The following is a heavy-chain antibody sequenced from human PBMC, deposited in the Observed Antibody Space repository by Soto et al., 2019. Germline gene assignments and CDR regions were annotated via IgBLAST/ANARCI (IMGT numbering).Heavy chain of an antibody. Sequence: GESLKISCKGSGYSFTSYWIGWVRQMPGKGLEWMGIIYPGDSDTRYSPSFQGQVTISADKSISTAYLQWSSLKASDTAMYYCARRGGYCSSTSCSGPQFDPWGHGTLVTVSS. J-gene: IGHJ5*02. CDR1: GYSFTSYW. V-gene: IGHV5-51*01. CDR3: ARRGGYCSSTSCSGPQFDP. CDR2: IYPGDSDT. D-gene: IGHD2-2*01.